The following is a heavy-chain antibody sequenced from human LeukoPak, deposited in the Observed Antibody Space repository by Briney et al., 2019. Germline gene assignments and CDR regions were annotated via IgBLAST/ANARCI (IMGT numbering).Heavy chain of an antibody. CDR2: ISYDGSNK. D-gene: IGHD5-18*01. Sequence: GGSLRLSCAASGFTFSSYAMHWVRQAPGKGLEWVAVISYDGSNKYYADSVKGRFTISRDNSKNTLYLQMNSLRAEDTAVYYCARGPLGYSYGWYYYGMDVWGQGTTVTVSS. CDR1: GFTFSSYA. V-gene: IGHV3-30-3*01. J-gene: IGHJ6*02. CDR3: ARGPLGYSYGWYYYGMDV.